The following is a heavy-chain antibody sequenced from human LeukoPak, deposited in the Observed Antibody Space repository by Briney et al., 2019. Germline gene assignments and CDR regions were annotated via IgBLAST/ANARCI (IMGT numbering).Heavy chain of an antibody. CDR2: ISGSGGST. CDR3: AKLTTSSGSYGYSNFDY. V-gene: IGHV3-23*01. CDR1: GFTFSSYA. J-gene: IGHJ4*02. Sequence: GGSLRLSCAASGFTFSSYAMSWVRQAPGKGLEWVPGISGSGGSTYYADSVKGRFTISGDNSKNTLYLQMNSLRAEDTAVYYCAKLTTSSGSYGYSNFDYWGQGTPVTVSS. D-gene: IGHD3-10*01.